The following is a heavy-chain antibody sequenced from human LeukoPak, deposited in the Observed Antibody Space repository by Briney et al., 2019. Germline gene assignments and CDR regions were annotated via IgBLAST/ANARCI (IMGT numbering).Heavy chain of an antibody. CDR1: GFSFSVYW. CDR2: IKTDGSIT. D-gene: IGHD3-22*01. CDR3: AKQGHYYDSTGYFDY. Sequence: GGSLRLSCAASGFSFSVYWMHWVRQAPGKGPVWVSRIKTDGSITDYADFVKGRFTISRDNAKNTLYLQMNSLRAEDTAVYYCAKQGHYYDSTGYFDYWGQGTLVTVSS. V-gene: IGHV3-74*01. J-gene: IGHJ4*02.